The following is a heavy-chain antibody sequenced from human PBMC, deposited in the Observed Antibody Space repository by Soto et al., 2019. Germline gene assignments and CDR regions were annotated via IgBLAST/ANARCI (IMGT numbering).Heavy chain of an antibody. Sequence: GGSLRLSCAASGFTVINNHMSWVRQAAGKGLELVSFVHGGGSTSYADSVKGRFTISRDNSKNTLYLQMDSLRAEDTAIYYCAGRLTTAASLDYWGRGTLVTVSS. CDR1: GFTVINNH. V-gene: IGHV3-53*01. J-gene: IGHJ4*02. D-gene: IGHD3-16*01. CDR2: VHGGGST. CDR3: AGRLTTAASLDY.